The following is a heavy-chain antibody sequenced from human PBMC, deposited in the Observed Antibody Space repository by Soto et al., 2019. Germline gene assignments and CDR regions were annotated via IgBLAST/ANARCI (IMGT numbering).Heavy chain of an antibody. Sequence: QLQLQESGPGLVKPSETLSLTCTVSGGSISSSSYYWGWIRQPPGKGLEWIGTIYYSGSTYYNPSLKSRVTLSVDTSKNQSSLKLSSVSAADPAVYYCARLGRLSSGAGMTFFYRGEGTLVNVAS. J-gene: IGHJ4*02. CDR2: IYYSGST. CDR1: GGSISSSSYY. V-gene: IGHV4-39*01. D-gene: IGHD6-19*01. CDR3: ARLGRLSSGAGMTFFY.